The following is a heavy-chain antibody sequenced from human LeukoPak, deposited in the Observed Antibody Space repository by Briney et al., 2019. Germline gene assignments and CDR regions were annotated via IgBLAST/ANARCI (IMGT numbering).Heavy chain of an antibody. J-gene: IGHJ4*02. CDR3: ARSNQADDY. CDR1: GFTFSSYW. D-gene: IGHD1-14*01. Sequence: GRSLRLSCAASGFTFSSYWMHWVRQVPGKGRVWVARINPGGSSITYADSVKGRFTISRDNAKNTLYLQMDSLRAKDTGVYYCARSNQADDYWGQGTLVTVSS. CDR2: INPGGSSI. V-gene: IGHV3-74*01.